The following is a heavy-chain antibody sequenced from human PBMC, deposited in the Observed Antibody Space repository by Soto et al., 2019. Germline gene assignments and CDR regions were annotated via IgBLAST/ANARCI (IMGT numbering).Heavy chain of an antibody. Sequence: KTSETLSLTCSVSGASISIYGYYLSWIRQFPGKGLEWIGYIYYSGNTYYNPSLKSRVTISVDTSQNQFSLRLSSVTAADTALYYCASAPAHHDSGNHYIQYYDYWGPGTLVPVSS. J-gene: IGHJ4*02. V-gene: IGHV4-31*03. CDR2: IYYSGNT. D-gene: IGHD3-10*01. CDR1: GASISIYGYY. CDR3: ASAPAHHDSGNHYIQYYDY.